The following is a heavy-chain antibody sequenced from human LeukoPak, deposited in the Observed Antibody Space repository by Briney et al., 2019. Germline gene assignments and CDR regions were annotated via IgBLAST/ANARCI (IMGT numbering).Heavy chain of an antibody. D-gene: IGHD6-19*01. Sequence: GGSLRLSCAASGFTFSTYAMNWVRQAPAKGLGWVWTIGGGGPTTDYADSVKDRFTISRDNSKNTLYLQMNSLRAEDTAVYFCARGFLGGTDQYFDSWGQGTLVTVSS. CDR3: ARGFLGGTDQYFDS. J-gene: IGHJ4*02. CDR1: GFTFSTYA. V-gene: IGHV3-23*01. CDR2: IGGGGPTT.